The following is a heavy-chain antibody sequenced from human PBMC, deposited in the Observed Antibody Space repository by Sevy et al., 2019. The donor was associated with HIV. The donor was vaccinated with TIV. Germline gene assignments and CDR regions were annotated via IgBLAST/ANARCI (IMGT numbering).Heavy chain of an antibody. J-gene: IGHJ4*02. Sequence: GGSLRLSCKASGLTFNSHAMHWVRQAPGKGLEWVAVISYNGGLTFYGDSVKGRFIISRDNSKNTLYLEMNSLKVEDTALYYCARESGYTVNWSPGDHWGQGTLVTVSS. CDR3: ARESGYTVNWSPGDH. CDR2: ISYNGGLT. CDR1: GLTFNSHA. D-gene: IGHD1-1*01. V-gene: IGHV3-30-3*01.